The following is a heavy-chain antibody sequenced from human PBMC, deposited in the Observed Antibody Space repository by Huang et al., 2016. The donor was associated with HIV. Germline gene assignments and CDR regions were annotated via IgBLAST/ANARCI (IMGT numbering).Heavy chain of an antibody. V-gene: IGHV3-7*01. CDR2: IKKDGGEK. CDR3: ARSYYNDTSGYYYDY. D-gene: IGHD3-22*01. J-gene: IGHJ4*02. CDR1: GFTFSSYW. Sequence: EVQLVESGGGLVQPGGSLRLSCSASGFTFSSYWMSWVRQASGKGLERVGNIKKDGGEKYYVDSVKGRCTISRDNAKNSLYLQMNSLGAEDTAVYYCARSYYNDTSGYYYDYWGQGTLVTVSS.